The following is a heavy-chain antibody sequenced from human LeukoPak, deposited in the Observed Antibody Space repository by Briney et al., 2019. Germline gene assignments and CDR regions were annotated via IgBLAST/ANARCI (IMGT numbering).Heavy chain of an antibody. V-gene: IGHV3-30*02. CDR3: AKDGPRRDGYNDH. J-gene: IGHJ4*02. Sequence: GGSRRLSCAASGFSFSTYAMHWVRQAPGKGLEWVAFIRYDGGNKYYVDSVKGRFTISRDNSKNTLYLQMNSLRPEDTAVYYCAKDGPRRDGYNDHWGQGTLVTVSS. CDR2: IRYDGGNK. CDR1: GFSFSTYA. D-gene: IGHD5-24*01.